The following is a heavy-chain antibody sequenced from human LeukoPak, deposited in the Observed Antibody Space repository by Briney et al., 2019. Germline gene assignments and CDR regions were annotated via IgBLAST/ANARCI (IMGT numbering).Heavy chain of an antibody. CDR3: AREIGSAARGR. J-gene: IGHJ4*02. V-gene: IGHV3-7*05. Sequence: PGGSLRLSCAASGFTFSSYAMSWVRQAPGKGLEWVANIKEDGSEKYYVDSVKGRFTIARDNAKNSMYLQMDSLRAEDTAMYYCAREIGSAARGRWGQGTLVTVSS. CDR2: IKEDGSEK. D-gene: IGHD6-13*01. CDR1: GFTFSSYA.